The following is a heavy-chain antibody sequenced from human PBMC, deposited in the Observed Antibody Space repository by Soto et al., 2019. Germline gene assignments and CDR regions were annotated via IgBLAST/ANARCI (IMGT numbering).Heavy chain of an antibody. CDR2: INHSGST. V-gene: IGHV4-34*01. D-gene: IGHD3-3*01. CDR3: ARGQFRGDFWSGYYYQNGMDG. J-gene: IGHJ6*02. Sequence: PSETLSLTCAVYGGSFSGYYWSWIRQPPGKGLEWIGEINHSGSTNYNPSLKSRVTISVDTSKNQFSLKLSSVTAADTAVYYCARGQFRGDFWSGYYYQNGMDGWGQGTTVTVSS. CDR1: GGSFSGYY.